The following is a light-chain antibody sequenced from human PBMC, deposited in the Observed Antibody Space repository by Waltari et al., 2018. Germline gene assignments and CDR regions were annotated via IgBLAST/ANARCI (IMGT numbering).Light chain of an antibody. CDR1: QTILYSSYNKNY. CDR2: GTS. Sequence: DIVMTQSPDSLAVSLGETTTRNCNSSQTILYSSYNKNYLAWYQVKPGQAPKLLVYGTSTRESGVPDRFSGSGSGTDFSLTISSLQAEDVAVYYCQQYYSAPYTFGQGTKLEIK. J-gene: IGKJ2*01. CDR3: QQYYSAPYT. V-gene: IGKV4-1*01.